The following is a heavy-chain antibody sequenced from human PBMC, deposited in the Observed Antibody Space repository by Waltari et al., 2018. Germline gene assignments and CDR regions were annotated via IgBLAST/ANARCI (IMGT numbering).Heavy chain of an antibody. CDR2: ISCDGVST. J-gene: IGHJ4*02. D-gene: IGHD6-19*01. Sequence: EVQLVESGGVVVQPGGSLRLSCAASGFTFDAYTMHWVRQAPGKGMGVVLLISCDGVSTYESDSVKGRFTISIDNRKNSLYLQMNSLRTEDTALYYCAKSSGWSGDYFDYWGQGTLVTVSS. CDR1: GFTFDAYT. V-gene: IGHV3-43*01. CDR3: AKSSGWSGDYFDY.